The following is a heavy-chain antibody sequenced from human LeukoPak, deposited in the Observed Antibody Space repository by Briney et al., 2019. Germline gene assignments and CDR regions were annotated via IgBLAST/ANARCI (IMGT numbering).Heavy chain of an antibody. CDR3: ARVMSGSGSKYFDY. J-gene: IGHJ4*02. CDR1: GFTFSSFP. Sequence: GGSLRLSCAASGFTFSSFPMHWVRQVPGKGLEYVSAISSTGETSYYANPVKDRFTISRDNSKNTLYLQMGSLRAEDMAVYYCARVMSGSGSKYFDYWGQGTLVTVSS. CDR2: ISSTGETS. V-gene: IGHV3-64*01. D-gene: IGHD3-10*01.